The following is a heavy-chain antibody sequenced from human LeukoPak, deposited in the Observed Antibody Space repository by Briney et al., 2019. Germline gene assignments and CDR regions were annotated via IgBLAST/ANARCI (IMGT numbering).Heavy chain of an antibody. J-gene: IGHJ4*02. CDR1: RFTFRDYS. CDR2: ISTSSWTI. V-gene: IGHV3-48*04. Sequence: GGSLRLSVAASRFTFRDYSMNWVRQAPGKGLEWVSYISTSSWTIYYADSVKGRFTISRDNAKNSLYLQMNSLRAEDTAVYYCAAMAPGPLSFDYWGQGTLVTVSS. D-gene: IGHD5-18*01. CDR3: AAMAPGPLSFDY.